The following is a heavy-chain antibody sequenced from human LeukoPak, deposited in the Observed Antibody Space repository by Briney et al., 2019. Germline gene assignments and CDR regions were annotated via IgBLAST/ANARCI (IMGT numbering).Heavy chain of an antibody. CDR1: GFTFSSYA. D-gene: IGHD3-22*01. J-gene: IGHJ4*02. Sequence: PGRSLRLSCAASGFTFSSYAMHWVRQAPGKGLEWVAVISYDGSDKYYADSVKGRFTISRDNSKNTLYLQMNSLRAEDTAVYYCARVGSSGYIFDYWGQGTLVTVSS. CDR2: ISYDGSDK. CDR3: ARVGSSGYIFDY. V-gene: IGHV3-30-3*01.